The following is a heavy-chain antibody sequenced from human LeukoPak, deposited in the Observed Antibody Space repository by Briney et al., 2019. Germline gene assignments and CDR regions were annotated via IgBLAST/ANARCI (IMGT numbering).Heavy chain of an antibody. CDR2: FDPEDGET. CDR3: ATVGTMIVSRPEYCFDY. Sequence: ASAKVSCKVSGYTLTELSMHWVRQAPGKGLEWMGGFDPEDGETIYAQKFQGRVTMTEDTSTDTAYMELSSLRSEDTAVYYCATVGTMIVSRPEYCFDYWGQGTLVTVSS. V-gene: IGHV1-24*01. CDR1: GYTLTELS. J-gene: IGHJ4*02. D-gene: IGHD3-22*01.